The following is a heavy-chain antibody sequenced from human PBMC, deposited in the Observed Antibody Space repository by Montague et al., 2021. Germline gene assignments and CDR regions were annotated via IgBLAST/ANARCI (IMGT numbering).Heavy chain of an antibody. CDR3: AKRDSSGLHYFDY. CDR2: IVGNGGNT. D-gene: IGHD6-19*01. V-gene: IGHV3-23*01. J-gene: IGHJ4*02. Sequence: SRRLSWAASGFTFSSYAMTWVRQAPGKGLEWVSLIVGNGGNTFYADSVKGRFTISRDNSKNTLYLQMNSLRADDTAAYYCAKRDSSGLHYFDYWGQGTLVTVSS. CDR1: GFTFSSYA.